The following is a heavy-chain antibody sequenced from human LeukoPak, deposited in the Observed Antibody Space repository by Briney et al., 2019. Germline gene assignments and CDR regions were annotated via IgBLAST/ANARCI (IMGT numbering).Heavy chain of an antibody. CDR1: GYTFTSYS. CDR3: ARAISPVAYYGMDV. V-gene: IGHV1-46*01. CDR2: INPSGGST. D-gene: IGHD3-3*01. J-gene: IGHJ6*02. Sequence: GASVTVSCKASGYTFTSYSVHWVRQAPGEGLDWMGIINPSGGSTSYAQKFQGRVTMTRDTSTSTVYMQLSSLRSEDTAVYYCARAISPVAYYGMDVWGQGTMVTVSS.